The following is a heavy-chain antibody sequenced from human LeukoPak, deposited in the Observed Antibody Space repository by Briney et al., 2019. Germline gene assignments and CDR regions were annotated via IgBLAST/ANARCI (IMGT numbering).Heavy chain of an antibody. CDR2: INPNSGGT. CDR3: ARERITMVRGVMDI. CDR1: GYTFTGYY. D-gene: IGHD3-10*01. V-gene: IGHV1-2*04. J-gene: IGHJ3*02. Sequence: GASVKVSCKASGYTFTGYYMHWVRQAPGQGLEWMGWINPNSGGTNYAQKFQGWVTMTRDTSISTAYMELSRLRSDDTAVYYCARERITMVRGVMDIWGQGTMVTVSS.